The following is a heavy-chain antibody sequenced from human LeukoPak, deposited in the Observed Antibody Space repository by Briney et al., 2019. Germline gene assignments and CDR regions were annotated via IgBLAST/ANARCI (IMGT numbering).Heavy chain of an antibody. D-gene: IGHD3-10*01. CDR3: AGSGPNNWFDP. Sequence: SQTLSLTCAVSGGSISSGGYSWSWIRQPPGKGLEWIGYIYHSGSTYYNPSLKSRVTISVDRSKNQFSLKLSSVTAADTAVYYCAGSGPNNWFDPWGQGTLVTVSS. CDR2: IYHSGST. V-gene: IGHV4-30-2*01. CDR1: GGSISSGGYS. J-gene: IGHJ5*02.